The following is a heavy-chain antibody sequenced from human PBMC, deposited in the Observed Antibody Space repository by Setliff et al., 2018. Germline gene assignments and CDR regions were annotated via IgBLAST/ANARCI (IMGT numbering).Heavy chain of an antibody. CDR3: ARDESPQDSLDSKTYYYDALDV. J-gene: IGHJ3*01. Sequence: PGESLKISCAASGFTFSSYWMTWVRQAPGKGLEWVANIQEDGGQENYVDSVKGRFTISRDNTENSVFLQMNSLRVEDTAVYYCARDESPQDSLDSKTYYYDALDVWGQGTMVTVSS. V-gene: IGHV3-7*01. CDR2: IQEDGGQE. CDR1: GFTFSSYW. D-gene: IGHD3-22*01.